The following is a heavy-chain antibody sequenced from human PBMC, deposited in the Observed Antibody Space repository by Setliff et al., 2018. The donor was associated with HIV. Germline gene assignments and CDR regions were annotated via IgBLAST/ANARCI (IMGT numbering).Heavy chain of an antibody. Sequence: ASVKVSCKASGYSFTDYYIHWVRQAPGQGLEWVGRISPNSGGTNYAVKFQGRVTMTRDTSITTVYMEVSRLNSVTSADTAVYFCARDRGPYCSGPCHPSYYSYMDVWGKGTTVTVS. CDR2: ISPNSGGT. V-gene: IGHV1-2*06. D-gene: IGHD2-15*01. CDR1: GYSFTDYY. CDR3: ARDRGPYCSGPCHPSYYSYMDV. J-gene: IGHJ6*03.